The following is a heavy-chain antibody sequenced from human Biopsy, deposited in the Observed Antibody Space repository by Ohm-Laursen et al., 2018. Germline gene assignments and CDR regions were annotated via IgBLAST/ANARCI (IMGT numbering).Heavy chain of an antibody. Sequence: SLRLSCTASGFTFSDPAKHWVCQASGKGLEWVGRITSKANSYATAYVGSVKGRFTISRDDSKNTAYLQMNSLKAEDTAVYYCTRALEWLLDYWGQGTLVTVSS. D-gene: IGHD5-12*01. J-gene: IGHJ4*02. V-gene: IGHV3-73*01. CDR3: TRALEWLLDY. CDR1: GFTFSDPA. CDR2: ITSKANSYAT.